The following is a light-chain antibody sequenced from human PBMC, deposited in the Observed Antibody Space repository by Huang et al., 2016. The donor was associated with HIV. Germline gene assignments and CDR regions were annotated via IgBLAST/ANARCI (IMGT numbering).Light chain of an antibody. V-gene: IGKV3-20*01. CDR1: QSVSSNY. J-gene: IGKJ2*01. CDR3: QQYGSSPPYT. CDR2: GAS. Sequence: EIVLTKSPGTLSLSPGERATLSCRASQSVSSNYLAWYKQKPLQAPRLLIYGASSRATGIPDRFSVSGSGTDFTLTISRLEPEDFAVYYCQQYGSSPPYTFGQGTKLEIK.